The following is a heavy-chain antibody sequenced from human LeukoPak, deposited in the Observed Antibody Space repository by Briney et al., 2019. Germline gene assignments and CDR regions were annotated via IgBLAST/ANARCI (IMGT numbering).Heavy chain of an antibody. CDR3: ARSTYYYDSSGPEYFQH. CDR2: IYPGDSDT. Sequence: GESLKISCKGSGYSFTNYWIGWVRQMPGKGLEWMGIIYPGDSDTRYSPSFQGQVTISVDKSISTAYLQWSSLKASDTAMYYCARSTYYYDSSGPEYFQHWGQGTLVTVSS. J-gene: IGHJ1*01. CDR1: GYSFTNYW. V-gene: IGHV5-51*01. D-gene: IGHD3-22*01.